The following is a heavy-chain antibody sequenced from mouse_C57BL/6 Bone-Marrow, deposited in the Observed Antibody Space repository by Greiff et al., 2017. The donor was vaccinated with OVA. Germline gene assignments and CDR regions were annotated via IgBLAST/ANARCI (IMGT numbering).Heavy chain of an antibody. J-gene: IGHJ2*01. Sequence: EVQLVESGGGLVQPGGSLKLSCAASGFTFSDYYMYWVRQTPEKRLEWVAYISNGGGSTYYPDTVKGRFTISRDNAKNTLYLQMSRLKSEDTAMYYCARLGYSEDFDYWGQGTTLTVSS. CDR1: GFTFSDYY. CDR3: ARLGYSEDFDY. D-gene: IGHD2-3*01. V-gene: IGHV5-12*01. CDR2: ISNGGGST.